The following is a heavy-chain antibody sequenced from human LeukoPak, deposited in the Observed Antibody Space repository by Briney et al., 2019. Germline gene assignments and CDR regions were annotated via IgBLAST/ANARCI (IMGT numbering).Heavy chain of an antibody. D-gene: IGHD6-6*01. J-gene: IGHJ4*02. CDR2: ISGSGGST. Sequence: GGSLRLSCAASGFTFSSYAMSWVRQAPGKGLEWVSAISGSGGSTYYADSVKGRFTISRDNSKNTLDLQMNSLRAEDTAVYYCAKVRIAARIFDYWGQGTLVTVSS. V-gene: IGHV3-23*01. CDR1: GFTFSSYA. CDR3: AKVRIAARIFDY.